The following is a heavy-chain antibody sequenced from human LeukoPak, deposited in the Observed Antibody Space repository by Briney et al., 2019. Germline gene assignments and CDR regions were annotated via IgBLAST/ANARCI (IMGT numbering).Heavy chain of an antibody. V-gene: IGHV3-49*04. CDR3: TRRTSFYYYYMDV. CDR2: IRSKAYGGTT. CDR1: GFTFGDYA. J-gene: IGHJ6*03. Sequence: PGRSLRLSCTASGFTFGDYAMSWVRQVPGKGLEWVGFIRSKAYGGTTEYAASVKGRFTISRDDSKSIAYLQMNSLKTEDTAVYYCTRRTSFYYYYMDVWGKGTTVTVSS. D-gene: IGHD2-2*01.